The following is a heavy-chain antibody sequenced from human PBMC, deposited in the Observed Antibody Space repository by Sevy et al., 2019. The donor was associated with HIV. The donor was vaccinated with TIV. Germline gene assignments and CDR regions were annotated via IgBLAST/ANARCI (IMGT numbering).Heavy chain of an antibody. J-gene: IGHJ4*02. CDR2: VYASGNT. D-gene: IGHD5-18*01. CDR3: ASGRGYSYSLTY. V-gene: IGHV4-4*07. CDR1: GDSVNNYY. Sequence: ETLSLTCNVSGDSVNNYYWYWIRQPAGKGLEWIGRVYASGNTNYNPSLKSRVTMSVDTSKNHFSLKLASVTAADTAVYFCASGRGYSYSLTYWGQGTLVTVSS.